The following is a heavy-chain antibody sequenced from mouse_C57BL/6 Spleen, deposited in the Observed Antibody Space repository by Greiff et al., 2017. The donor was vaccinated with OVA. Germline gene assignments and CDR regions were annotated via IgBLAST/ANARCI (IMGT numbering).Heavy chain of an antibody. V-gene: IGHV5-16*01. Sequence: DVHLVESEGGLVQPGSSMKLSCTASGFTFSDYYMAWVRQVPEKGLEWVANINYDGSSTYYLDSLKSRFIISRDNAKNILYLQMSSLKSEDTATYYCARGDYFSYAMDYWGQGTSVTVSS. D-gene: IGHD1-1*01. CDR3: ARGDYFSYAMDY. J-gene: IGHJ4*01. CDR2: INYDGSST. CDR1: GFTFSDYY.